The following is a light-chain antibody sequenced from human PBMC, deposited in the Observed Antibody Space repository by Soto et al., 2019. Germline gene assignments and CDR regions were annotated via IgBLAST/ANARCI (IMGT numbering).Light chain of an antibody. CDR3: HQYGSSPLT. CDR2: GAS. J-gene: IGKJ4*01. V-gene: IGKV3-20*01. CDR1: QSVSSSY. Sequence: EIVLTQSPGTLSLSPGERATLSCRASQSVSSSYLAWYQQKPGQAPRLLIYGASTRATGIPDRFSGSGSGTDFTLTISRLEPEDFAVYYCHQYGSSPLTFGGGAKVDSK.